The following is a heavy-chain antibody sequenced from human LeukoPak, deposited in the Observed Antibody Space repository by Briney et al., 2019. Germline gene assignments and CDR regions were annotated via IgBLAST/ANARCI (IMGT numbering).Heavy chain of an antibody. D-gene: IGHD3-22*01. CDR3: ARAYGSSGYYQLPIDY. CDR1: GFTFSSYG. Sequence: GGSLRLSCAASGFTFSSYGMHWVRQAPGKGLEWVAFIRYDGSNKYYADSVKGRFTISRDNSKNTLYLHMNSLRADDTAVYYCARAYGSSGYYQLPIDYWGQGTLVTVSS. V-gene: IGHV3-30*02. CDR2: IRYDGSNK. J-gene: IGHJ4*02.